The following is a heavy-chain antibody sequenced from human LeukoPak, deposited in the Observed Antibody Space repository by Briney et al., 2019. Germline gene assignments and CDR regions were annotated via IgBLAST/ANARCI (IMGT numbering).Heavy chain of an antibody. J-gene: IGHJ4*02. Sequence: GGSLRLSCAASGFTFSGYAMSWVRQAPGQGLEWVANIKYDGSEEYYADSVKGRFTISRDNAKNSLSLQMNYVRAGDTAIYYCAYTNHLTYWGQGTLVTVSS. CDR1: GFTFSGYA. CDR3: AYTNHLTY. D-gene: IGHD3-16*01. CDR2: IKYDGSEE. V-gene: IGHV3-7*01.